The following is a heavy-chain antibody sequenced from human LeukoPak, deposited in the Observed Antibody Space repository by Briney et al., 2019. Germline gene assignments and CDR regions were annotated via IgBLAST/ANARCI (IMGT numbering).Heavy chain of an antibody. CDR1: GFTFSSYA. J-gene: IGHJ4*02. CDR2: ISYDGSNK. V-gene: IGHV3-30-3*01. D-gene: IGHD3-22*01. Sequence: GGSLRVYCAASGFTFSSYAMHWVRQAPGKGLEWVAVISYDGSNKYYADSVKGRFTISRDNSKNTLYLQMNSLRAEDTAVYYCAREFYDSSGYSFDYWGQGTLVTVSS. CDR3: AREFYDSSGYSFDY.